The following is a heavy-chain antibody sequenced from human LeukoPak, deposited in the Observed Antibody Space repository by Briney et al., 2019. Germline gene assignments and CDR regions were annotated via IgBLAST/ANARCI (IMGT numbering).Heavy chain of an antibody. CDR1: GFTFSSYA. J-gene: IGHJ4*02. CDR3: ARAPHTWDY. CDR2: ISDSSGST. Sequence: GGSLRLSCAASGFTFSSYAMSWVRQAPGKGLEWVSGISDSSGSTYYANSVKGRFTTSRDNSKNTLYLQMNSLRAEDTAVYYCARAPHTWDYWGQGTLVTVSS. V-gene: IGHV3-23*01.